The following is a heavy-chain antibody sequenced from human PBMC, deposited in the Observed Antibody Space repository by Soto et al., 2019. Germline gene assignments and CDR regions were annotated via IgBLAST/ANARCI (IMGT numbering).Heavy chain of an antibody. D-gene: IGHD6-19*01. CDR2: ISGSGGST. V-gene: IGHV3-23*01. Sequence: GGSLRLSCAASGFSFGNYAMSWVRQAPGKGLEWVSCISGSGGSTHYTDSVKGRFTISRDHPKKTLFLQMNSLRVEDTAVYYCAKDSRGGAGSGGTHESWGHGTRVTVSS. CDR1: GFSFGNYA. J-gene: IGHJ5*01. CDR3: AKDSRGGAGSGGTHES.